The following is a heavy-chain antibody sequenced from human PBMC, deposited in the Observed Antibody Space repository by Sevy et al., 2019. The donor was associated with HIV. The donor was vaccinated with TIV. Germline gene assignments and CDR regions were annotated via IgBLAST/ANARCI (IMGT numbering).Heavy chain of an antibody. J-gene: IGHJ4*02. D-gene: IGHD1-20*01. Sequence: ASVKVSCKASGYAFTSYYVHWVRQAHGQGLEWMGIINPSGGTSTYAQRFQGRVSMTRDTSTSTVYMELSSLRSEDTAVYYCVRGGAITVYYFDYWGQGSLVTVSS. CDR1: GYAFTSYY. V-gene: IGHV1-46*01. CDR3: VRGGAITVYYFDY. CDR2: INPSGGTS.